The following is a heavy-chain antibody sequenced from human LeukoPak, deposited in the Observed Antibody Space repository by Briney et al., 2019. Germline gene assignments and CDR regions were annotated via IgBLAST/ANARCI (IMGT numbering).Heavy chain of an antibody. D-gene: IGHD5-18*01. CDR2: IYYSGST. CDR3: ARTAMVTY. CDR1: GGSISSSSYY. Sequence: SETLSLTCPVSGGSISSSSYYWGWIRQPPGKGLEWIGSIYYSGSTYYNPSLKSRVTISVDTSKNQFSLKLSSVTAADTAVYYCARTAMVTYWGQGTLVTVSS. V-gene: IGHV4-39*01. J-gene: IGHJ4*02.